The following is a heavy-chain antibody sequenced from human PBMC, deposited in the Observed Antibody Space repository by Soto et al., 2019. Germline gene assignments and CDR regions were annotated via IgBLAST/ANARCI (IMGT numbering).Heavy chain of an antibody. CDR1: GGSISSGGYY. V-gene: IGHV4-31*03. CDR3: ARDDAPGQYFDL. CDR2: IYYSGST. Sequence: QVQLQESGPGLVKPSQTLSLTCTVSGGSISSGGYYWSWIRQHPGKGLEWIGYIYYSGSTYYNPSLKSRVTISVDTSKNQFSLKLSSVTAAGTAVYYCARDDAPGQYFDLWGRGTLVTVSS. J-gene: IGHJ2*01.